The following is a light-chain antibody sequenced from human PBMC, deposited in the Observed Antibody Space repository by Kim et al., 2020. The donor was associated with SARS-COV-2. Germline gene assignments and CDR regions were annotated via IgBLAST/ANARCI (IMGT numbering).Light chain of an antibody. CDR2: WAS. CDR3: QQYYSTPFT. J-gene: IGKJ3*01. CDR1: QSVFYSSNNKNY. Sequence: APINCKSSQSVFYSSNNKNYLAWYQQKPGQPPKLLIYWASTRESGVPDRFSGSGSGTDFTLTISSLQAEDVAVYYCQQYYSTPFTFGPGTKVDIK. V-gene: IGKV4-1*01.